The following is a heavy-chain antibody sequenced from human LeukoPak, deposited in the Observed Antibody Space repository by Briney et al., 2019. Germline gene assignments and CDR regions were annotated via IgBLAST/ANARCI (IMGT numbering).Heavy chain of an antibody. CDR3: AKATVYDSSGYYYAY. Sequence: SETLSLTCTVSGGSISSSSYYWGWIRQPPGKGLEWIGSIYYSGSTYYNPSLKSRVTISVDTSKNQFSLKLSSVTAADTAVYYCAKATVYDSSGYYYAYWGQGTLVTVSS. CDR1: GGSISSSSYY. V-gene: IGHV4-39*07. D-gene: IGHD3-22*01. CDR2: IYYSGST. J-gene: IGHJ4*02.